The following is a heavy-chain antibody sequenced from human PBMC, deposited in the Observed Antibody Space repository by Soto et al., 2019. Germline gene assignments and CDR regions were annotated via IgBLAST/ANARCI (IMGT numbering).Heavy chain of an antibody. CDR3: ARHVPYYYGSGSSNWFDP. D-gene: IGHD3-10*01. CDR1: GGSISSYY. Sequence: QVQLQESGPGLVKPSETLSLTCTVSGGSISSYYWSWIRQPPGKGLEWIGYIYYSGSTNYNPSLKRRVTISVDASKNQFSLTLSSVTAADAAVYYCARHVPYYYGSGSSNWFDPWGQGTLVTVSS. CDR2: IYYSGST. J-gene: IGHJ5*02. V-gene: IGHV4-59*08.